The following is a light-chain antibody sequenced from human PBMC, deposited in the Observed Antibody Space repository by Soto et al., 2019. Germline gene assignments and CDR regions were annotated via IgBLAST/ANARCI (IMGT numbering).Light chain of an antibody. J-gene: IGLJ2*01. CDR3: QSYDSSLSVVV. CDR2: GNS. Sequence: QSVLTQPPSVSGAPGQRVTISCTGSSSNIGAGYDVHWYQQLPGTAPKLLIYGNSNRPSGVPDRFSGYKSGTSAYLAITGLQAEDEADYYCQSYDSSLSVVVFGGGTKLTVL. V-gene: IGLV1-40*01. CDR1: SSNIGAGYD.